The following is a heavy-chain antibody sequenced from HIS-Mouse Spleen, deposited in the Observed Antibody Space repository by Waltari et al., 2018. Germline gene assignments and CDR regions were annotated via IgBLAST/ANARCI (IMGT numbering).Heavy chain of an antibody. CDR1: GFTFSRYW. Sequence: EVQLVESGGGLVQPGGSLRLPCAASGFTFSRYWMHWVRQAPGKGLVWVSRINSDGSSTSYADSVKGRFTISRDNAKNTLYLQMNSLRAEDTAVYYCARDLELDAFDIWGQGTMVTVSS. D-gene: IGHD1-1*01. V-gene: IGHV3-74*01. J-gene: IGHJ3*02. CDR2: INSDGSST. CDR3: ARDLELDAFDI.